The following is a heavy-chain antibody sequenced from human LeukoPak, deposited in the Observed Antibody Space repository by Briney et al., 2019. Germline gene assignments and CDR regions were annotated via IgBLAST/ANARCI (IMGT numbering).Heavy chain of an antibody. D-gene: IGHD3-10*01. Sequence: ASVTVSCKASGYTFTVYYMHWVRQAPGQGLEWMGWINPNSGGTNYAQKFQGRVTMTRDTSISTAYMELSRLRSDDTAVYYCARDLKNAMVRGRYMDVWGKGTTVTVSS. CDR3: ARDLKNAMVRGRYMDV. J-gene: IGHJ6*03. V-gene: IGHV1-2*02. CDR1: GYTFTVYY. CDR2: INPNSGGT.